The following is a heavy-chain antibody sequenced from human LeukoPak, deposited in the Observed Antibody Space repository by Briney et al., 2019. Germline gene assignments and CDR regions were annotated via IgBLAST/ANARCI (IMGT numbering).Heavy chain of an antibody. J-gene: IGHJ4*02. V-gene: IGHV6-1*01. Sequence: SQTLSLTCDTSGDSVSSNSAAWNWIRQSPSRGLEWLGRTYYRSKWYNDYAVSVKSRITINPDTSKNQFSLQLNSVTPEDTAVYYCAHAKGIVAAAVFDYWGQGTLVTVSS. CDR2: TYYRSKWYN. D-gene: IGHD6-13*01. CDR3: AHAKGIVAAAVFDY. CDR1: GDSVSSNSAA.